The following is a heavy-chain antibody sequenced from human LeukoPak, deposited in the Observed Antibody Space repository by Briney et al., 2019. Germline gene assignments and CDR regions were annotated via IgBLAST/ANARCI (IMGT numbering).Heavy chain of an antibody. CDR1: GGTFSSYA. J-gene: IGHJ3*02. CDR3: ARVSMIVVGSAFDI. V-gene: IGHV1-69*01. CDR2: IIPIFGTA. D-gene: IGHD3-22*01. Sequence: SVKDSCKASGGTFSSYAMSWVPQAPGQRLEWMGRIIPIFGTANYAQKFQGRVTINADESTSTAYMERSSLRSEDTAVYYCARVSMIVVGSAFDIWGQGTMVTVSS.